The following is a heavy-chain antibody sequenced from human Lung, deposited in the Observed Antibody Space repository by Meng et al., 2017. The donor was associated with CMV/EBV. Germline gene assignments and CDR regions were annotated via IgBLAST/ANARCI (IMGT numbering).Heavy chain of an antibody. J-gene: IGHJ4*02. CDR3: GTGLMDD. CDR2: IRYDGSDK. CDR1: GFHFGTFG. V-gene: IGHV3-30*02. Sequence: SCAASGFHFGTFGMHLVRQAPGKGLEWVSFIRYDGSDKYYVDLVKGRITVSRDNFRKTVFLQMGSLRDEDTAVYYCGTGLMDDWGQGTLVTVSS. D-gene: IGHD6-19*01.